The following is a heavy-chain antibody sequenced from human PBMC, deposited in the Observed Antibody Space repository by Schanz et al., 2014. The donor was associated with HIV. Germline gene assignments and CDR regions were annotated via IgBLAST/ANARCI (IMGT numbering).Heavy chain of an antibody. CDR3: AKDRSSSTYKYNGLDV. D-gene: IGHD6-6*01. CDR2: INSDGSST. J-gene: IGHJ6*02. CDR1: GFTFSSYW. Sequence: EVQLVESGGGLVQPGGSLRLSCAASGFTFSSYWMHWVRQAPGKGLVWVSRINSDGSSTSYADSVKGRFTISRDNAKNTLYLQMNSLRAEDTAVYYCAKDRSSSTYKYNGLDVWGQGTTVTVSS. V-gene: IGHV3-74*01.